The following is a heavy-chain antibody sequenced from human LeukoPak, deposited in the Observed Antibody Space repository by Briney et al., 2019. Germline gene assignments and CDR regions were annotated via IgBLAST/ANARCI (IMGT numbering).Heavy chain of an antibody. V-gene: IGHV3-48*04. J-gene: IGHJ4*02. CDR2: ISSSSSTI. CDR3: ARESPFSAAGLDY. Sequence: GGSLRLSCAASGFTFSSYSMNWVRQAPGKGLEWVSYISSSSSTIYCADSVKGRFTISRDNAKNSLYLQMNSLRAEDTAVYYCARESPFSAAGLDYWGQGTLVTVSS. D-gene: IGHD6-13*01. CDR1: GFTFSSYS.